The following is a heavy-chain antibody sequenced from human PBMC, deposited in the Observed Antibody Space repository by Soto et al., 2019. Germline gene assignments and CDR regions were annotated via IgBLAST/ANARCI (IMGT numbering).Heavy chain of an antibody. Sequence: QVQLQESGPGLVKPSQTLSLTCTVSGGSISSGGYYWSWIRQHPGKGLEWIGYIYYSGSTYYNPSLKSRVTISVDTSKNQFSLKLSSVTAADTAVYYCARGYCSSTSCPFNDAFDIWGQGTMVTVSS. D-gene: IGHD2-2*01. CDR3: ARGYCSSTSCPFNDAFDI. J-gene: IGHJ3*02. V-gene: IGHV4-31*03. CDR1: GGSISSGGYY. CDR2: IYYSGST.